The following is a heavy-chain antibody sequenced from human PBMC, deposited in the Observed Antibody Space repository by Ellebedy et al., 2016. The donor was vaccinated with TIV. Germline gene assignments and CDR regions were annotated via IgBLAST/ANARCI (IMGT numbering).Heavy chain of an antibody. CDR1: GFTFSDYY. J-gene: IGHJ4*02. CDR2: ISSIGSTI. Sequence: GESLKISCAASGFTFSDYYMSWIRQAPGKGLEWVSYISSIGSTIYYADSVKGRFTISRDNAKNSLYLQMNSLRAEDTAVYSCASREMATIDYYFDYWGQGTLVTVSS. CDR3: ASREMATIDYYFDY. D-gene: IGHD5-24*01. V-gene: IGHV3-11*01.